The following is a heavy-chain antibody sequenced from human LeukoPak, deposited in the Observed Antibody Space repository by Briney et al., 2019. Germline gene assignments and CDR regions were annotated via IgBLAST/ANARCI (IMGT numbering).Heavy chain of an antibody. V-gene: IGHV3-21*01. CDR2: ISSSSSYI. J-gene: IGHJ4*02. CDR3: AGDSSGYETPAFDY. CDR1: GFTFSSYS. Sequence: GGSLRLSCAASGFTFSSYSMNWVRQAPGKGLEWVSSISSSSSYIYYADSVKGRFTISRDNAKNSLYLQMNSLRAEDTAVYYCAGDSSGYETPAFDYWGQETLVTVSS. D-gene: IGHD3-22*01.